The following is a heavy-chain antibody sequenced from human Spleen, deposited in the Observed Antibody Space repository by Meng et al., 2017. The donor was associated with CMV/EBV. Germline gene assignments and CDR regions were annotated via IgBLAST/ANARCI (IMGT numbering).Heavy chain of an antibody. V-gene: IGHV3-11*01. CDR1: GFTFSDYY. CDR2: ISSSGSTI. CDR3: AKDGACSSTSCYVSWFDP. J-gene: IGHJ5*02. D-gene: IGHD2-2*01. Sequence: GESLKISCAASGFTFSDYYMSWIRQAPGKGLEWVSYISSSGSTIYYADSVKGRFTISRDNSKNTLYLQMNSLRAEDTAVYYCAKDGACSSTSCYVSWFDPWGQGTLVTVSS.